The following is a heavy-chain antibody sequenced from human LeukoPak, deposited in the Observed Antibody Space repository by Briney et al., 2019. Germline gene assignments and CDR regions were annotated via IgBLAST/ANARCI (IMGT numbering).Heavy chain of an antibody. CDR1: GFTFSGHW. D-gene: IGHD1-1*01. CDR2: INSDGSTT. J-gene: IGHJ4*02. Sequence: GGSLRLSCAASGFTFSGHWMHWVRQAPGKGLVWVSRINSDGSTTSYADSVKGRFTSSRDNAKNTLYLQMNSLTAEDTAVYYCARDYNYGLDYWGQGTLVTVSS. V-gene: IGHV3-74*01. CDR3: ARDYNYGLDY.